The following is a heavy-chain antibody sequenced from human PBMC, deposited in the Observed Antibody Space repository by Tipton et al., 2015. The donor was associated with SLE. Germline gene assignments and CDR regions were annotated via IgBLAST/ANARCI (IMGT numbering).Heavy chain of an antibody. D-gene: IGHD3-22*01. J-gene: IGHJ3*02. CDR2: IYYSGST. V-gene: IGHV4-39*07. CDR3: ASIRITMIVVVTSDAFDI. CDR1: GGSISSSSYY. Sequence: TLSLTCTVSGGSISSSSYYWGWIRQPPVKGLEWIGSIYYSGSTYYNPSLKSRVTISVDTSKNQFSLKLSSVTAADTAVYYCASIRITMIVVVTSDAFDIWGQGTMVTVSS.